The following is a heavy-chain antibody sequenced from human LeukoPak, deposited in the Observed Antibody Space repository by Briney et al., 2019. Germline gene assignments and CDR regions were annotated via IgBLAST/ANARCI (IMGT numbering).Heavy chain of an antibody. CDR1: GFTFSSYW. CDR3: ARGHYDSSGYYYVGKLAY. Sequence: GGSLRLSCAASGFTFSSYWMHWVRQAPGKGLVRVSRINSDGSSTSYADSVKGRFTISRDNAKNTLYLQMNSLRAEDTAVYYCARGHYDSSGYYYVGKLAYWGQGTLVTVSS. CDR2: INSDGSST. J-gene: IGHJ4*02. D-gene: IGHD3-22*01. V-gene: IGHV3-74*01.